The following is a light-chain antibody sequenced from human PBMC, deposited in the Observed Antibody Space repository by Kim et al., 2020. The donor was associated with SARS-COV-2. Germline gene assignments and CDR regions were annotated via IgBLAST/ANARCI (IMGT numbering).Light chain of an antibody. V-gene: IGLV3-21*04. CDR3: QVWDTSSDHWV. Sequence: PGMTGRITWVGNNIRMKMMTWYQQEPGQAPVLVIYYDSDRPSGIPERFSGSNSVNTAHLAISRVEAGDEADYYCQVWDTSSDHWVFGGGTQLTVL. J-gene: IGLJ3*02. CDR2: YDS. CDR1: NIRMKM.